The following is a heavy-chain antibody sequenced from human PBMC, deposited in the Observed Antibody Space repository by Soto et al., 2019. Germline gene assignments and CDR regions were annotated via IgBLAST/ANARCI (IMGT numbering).Heavy chain of an antibody. CDR3: ARSTGYSDWFDP. J-gene: IGHJ5*02. D-gene: IGHD6-13*01. V-gene: IGHV3-21*01. CDR2: ISSSSSYI. Sequence: EVQLVESGGGLVKPGGSLRLSCAASGFTFSSYSMNWVRQAPGKGLEWVSSISSSSSYIYYEDSVKGRFTISRDNAKNSLYLQMNSLRAEDTAVYYCARSTGYSDWFDPWGQGTLVTVSS. CDR1: GFTFSSYS.